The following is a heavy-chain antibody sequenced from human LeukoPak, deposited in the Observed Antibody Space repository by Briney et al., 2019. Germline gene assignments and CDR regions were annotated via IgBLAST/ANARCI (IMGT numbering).Heavy chain of an antibody. V-gene: IGHV4-59*13. D-gene: IGHD6-19*01. CDR3: ARILAVDYYFDC. CDR2: IYYSGST. Sequence: SETLSLTCTVSGGSINSYYWSWIRQPPGKGLEWIGYIYYSGSTNYNPSLKSRVTISVDTSKNQFSLKLNSVTAADTAVYYCARILAVDYYFDCWGQGTLVTVSS. CDR1: GGSINSYY. J-gene: IGHJ4*02.